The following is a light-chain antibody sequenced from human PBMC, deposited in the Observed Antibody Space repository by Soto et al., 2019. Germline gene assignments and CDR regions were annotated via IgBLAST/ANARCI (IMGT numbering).Light chain of an antibody. CDR2: DVS. V-gene: IGLV2-14*01. Sequence: QSVLTQPASVSGSPGQSITISCTGTSSDVGGYNYVSWYQQHPGKAPKLMIYDVSNRPSGVSNRFSGSKSGNTASLTISGLQAEDEADYYCSSYTISSTPVVFGGGTKLTLL. CDR1: SSDVGGYNY. CDR3: SSYTISSTPVV. J-gene: IGLJ2*01.